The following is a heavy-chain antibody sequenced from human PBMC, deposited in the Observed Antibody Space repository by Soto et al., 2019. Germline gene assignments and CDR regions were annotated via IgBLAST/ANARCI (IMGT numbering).Heavy chain of an antibody. CDR3: ARQHPLDSRVWYT. V-gene: IGHV5-51*01. J-gene: IGHJ4*02. D-gene: IGHD6-19*01. CDR2: IYPRDSDT. CDR1: GDSFTGFW. Sequence: PGESLKISCKVSGDSFTGFWIGWVRQMPGKGLEWLGSIYPRDSDTRYSPSFQGQVTISADKSLSTAYLQWNSLQASDTGIYYCARQHPLDSRVWYTWGQGTLVTVSS.